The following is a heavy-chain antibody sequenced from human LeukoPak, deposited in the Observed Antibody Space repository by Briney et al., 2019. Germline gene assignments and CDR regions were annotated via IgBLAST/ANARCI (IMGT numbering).Heavy chain of an antibody. CDR2: ITGNHGAT. D-gene: IGHD4-17*01. V-gene: IGHV3-23*01. J-gene: IGHJ5*02. CDR3: TKDPNGNYVGAFDP. CDR1: GFTFSSFA. Sequence: GGSLRLSCAASGFTFSSFAMTWVRQAPGKGLEWVSSITGNHGATYNIDSVKGRFTISRDNSKTTLYLQMNSLRVEDTAVYYCTKDPNGNYVGAFDPWGQGTLVTVSS.